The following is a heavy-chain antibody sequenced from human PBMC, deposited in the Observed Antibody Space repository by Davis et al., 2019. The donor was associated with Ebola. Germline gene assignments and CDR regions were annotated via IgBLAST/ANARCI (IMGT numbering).Heavy chain of an antibody. CDR1: GGSFRGYY. CDR2: INHSGST. Sequence: SQTLSLTCAVYGGSFRGYYWSWIRQPPGKGLAWIGEINHSGSTNYNPSLKSRVTISVDTSKNQFSLKLSSVTAADTAVYYCARGGFRDSFDYWGQGTLVTVSS. J-gene: IGHJ4*02. D-gene: IGHD3-10*01. V-gene: IGHV4-34*01. CDR3: ARGGFRDSFDY.